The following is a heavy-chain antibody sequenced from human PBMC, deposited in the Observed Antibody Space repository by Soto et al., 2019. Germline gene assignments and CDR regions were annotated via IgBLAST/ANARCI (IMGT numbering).Heavy chain of an antibody. V-gene: IGHV3-23*01. CDR3: AKVYYDILTGVRDPLNAFDI. CDR1: GFTFSSYA. Sequence: GGSLRLSCAASGFTFSSYAMSWVRQAPGKGLEWVSAISGSGGSTYYADSVKGRFTISRDNSKNTLYLQMNSLRAEDTAVYYCAKVYYDILTGVRDPLNAFDIWGQGTMVTVSS. CDR2: ISGSGGST. D-gene: IGHD3-9*01. J-gene: IGHJ3*02.